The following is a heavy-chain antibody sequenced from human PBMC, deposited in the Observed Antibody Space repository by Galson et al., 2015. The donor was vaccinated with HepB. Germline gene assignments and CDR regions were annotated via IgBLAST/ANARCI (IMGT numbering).Heavy chain of an antibody. V-gene: IGHV5-10-1*01. CDR3: ARLPWDCSSTSCRPPLDYYYGMDV. J-gene: IGHJ6*02. CDR1: GYSFTSYW. D-gene: IGHD2-2*01. Sequence: QSGAEVKKPGESLRISCKDSGYSFTSYWISWVRQMPGKGLEWMGMIDPSNSNTYYSPSFQGHVTISADKSITTAYLQWSSLKASDTAIYYCARLPWDCSSTSCRPPLDYYYGMDVWGQGTTVTVSS. CDR2: IDPSNSNT.